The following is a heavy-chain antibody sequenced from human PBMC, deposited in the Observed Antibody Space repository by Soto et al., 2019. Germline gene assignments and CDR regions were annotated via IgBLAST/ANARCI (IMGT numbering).Heavy chain of an antibody. CDR2: ISGSGAST. CDR3: AKGQKEPYTPNDF. CDR1: GFTFSSYA. D-gene: IGHD3-16*01. Sequence: GGSLRLSCAASGFTFSSYAMKWVRHAPGKGLEWVSTISGSGASTYYADSVKGRFTISRDNSKNTLYLQMNSLRAEDTAIYYCAKGQKEPYTPNDFWGQGTRVTVSS. V-gene: IGHV3-23*01. J-gene: IGHJ4*02.